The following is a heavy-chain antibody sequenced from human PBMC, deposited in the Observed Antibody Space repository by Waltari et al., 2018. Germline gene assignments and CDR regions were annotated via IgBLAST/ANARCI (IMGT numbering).Heavy chain of an antibody. CDR2: VHGSGKT. D-gene: IGHD2-15*01. V-gene: IGHV4-4*02. CDR3: ARDRGRGLYLDT. CDR1: ADSVTRTYW. Sequence: QLPLQESGPGLVQPSGTLSLRCAVSADSVTRTYWWSWVRQSPQRGLEWSGQVHGSGKTNYNPSFASRVTTSLDASNNRFSLRVTSATAADTAVYYCARDRGRGLYLDTWGPGTRVTVSP. J-gene: IGHJ5*02.